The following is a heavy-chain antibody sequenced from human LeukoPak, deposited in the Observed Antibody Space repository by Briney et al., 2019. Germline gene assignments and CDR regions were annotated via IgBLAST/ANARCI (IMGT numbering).Heavy chain of an antibody. Sequence: GASVKVSCKASGYTFTGYYMHWVRQAPGQGLEWMGIINPSGGSTSYAQKFQGRVTMTRDTSTSTVYMELSSLRSEDTAVYYCASQTTVTTGHEYFQHWGQGTLVTVSS. CDR3: ASQTTVTTGHEYFQH. D-gene: IGHD4-17*01. J-gene: IGHJ1*01. V-gene: IGHV1-46*01. CDR2: INPSGGST. CDR1: GYTFTGYY.